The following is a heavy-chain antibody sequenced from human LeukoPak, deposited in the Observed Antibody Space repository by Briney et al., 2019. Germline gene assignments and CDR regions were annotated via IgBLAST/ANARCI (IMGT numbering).Heavy chain of an antibody. D-gene: IGHD3-22*01. CDR2: INHSGST. Sequence: SETLSLTCAVYGGSFNGYYWSWIRQPPGKGLEWIGEINHSGSTNYNPSLKSRVTISVDTSKNQFSLKLSSVTAADTAVYYCARGSTAPPYYYDSSGPEGSDYWGQGTLVTVSS. J-gene: IGHJ4*02. V-gene: IGHV4-34*01. CDR3: ARGSTAPPYYYDSSGPEGSDY. CDR1: GGSFNGYY.